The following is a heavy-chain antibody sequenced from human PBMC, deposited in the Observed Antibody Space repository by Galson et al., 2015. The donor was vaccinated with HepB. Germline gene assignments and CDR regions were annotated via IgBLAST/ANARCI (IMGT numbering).Heavy chain of an antibody. D-gene: IGHD2-15*01. J-gene: IGHJ6*04. CDR2: INHSGST. CDR1: GGSFSGYY. Sequence: SETLSLTCAVYGGSFSGYYWSWIRQPPGKGLEWIGEINHSGSTNYNPSLKSRVTISVDTSKNQFSLKLSSVTAADTAVYYCARGDGSCYSGCFFWIWGKGTTVTVSS. V-gene: IGHV4-34*01. CDR3: ARGDGSCYSGCFFWI.